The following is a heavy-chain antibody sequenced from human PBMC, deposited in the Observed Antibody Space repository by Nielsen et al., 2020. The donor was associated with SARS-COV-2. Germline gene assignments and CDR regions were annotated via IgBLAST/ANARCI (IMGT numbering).Heavy chain of an antibody. CDR2: ISSSSSYI. V-gene: IGHV3-21*01. CDR3: ARGTRAGAFDI. J-gene: IGHJ3*02. Sequence: VRQAPGKGLEWVSSISSSSSYIYYADSVKGRFTISRDNAKNSLYLQMNSLRAEDTAVYYCARGTRAGAFDIWGQGTMVTVSS. D-gene: IGHD6-19*01.